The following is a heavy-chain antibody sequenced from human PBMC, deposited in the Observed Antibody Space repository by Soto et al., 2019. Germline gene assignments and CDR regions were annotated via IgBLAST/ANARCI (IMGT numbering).Heavy chain of an antibody. J-gene: IGHJ4*02. Sequence: GGSLRLSCAASGFTFSSYSMNWVRQAPGKGLEWVSSISSSSSYIYYADSVKGRFTISRDNAKNSLYLQMNSLRAEDTAVYYCATDCSGGSCYLHWGQGTLVTVSS. CDR1: GFTFSSYS. V-gene: IGHV3-21*01. CDR2: ISSSSSYI. D-gene: IGHD2-15*01. CDR3: ATDCSGGSCYLH.